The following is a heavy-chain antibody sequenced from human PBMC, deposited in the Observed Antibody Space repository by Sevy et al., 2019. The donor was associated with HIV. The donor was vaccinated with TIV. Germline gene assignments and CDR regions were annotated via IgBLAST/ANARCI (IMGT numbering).Heavy chain of an antibody. CDR2: IKQDAGQK. CDR3: ARDDGNYYFHY. V-gene: IGHV3-7*01. J-gene: IGHJ4*02. CDR1: GFTFSKFW. Sequence: GGSLRPSCAASGFTFSKFWMGWVRQAPGKGREWVANIKQDAGQKYYVDSVKGRFTISRVNAKNSLYLQMTSLRAEDTAVYFCARDDGNYYFHYWGQGTLVTVSS. D-gene: IGHD1-7*01.